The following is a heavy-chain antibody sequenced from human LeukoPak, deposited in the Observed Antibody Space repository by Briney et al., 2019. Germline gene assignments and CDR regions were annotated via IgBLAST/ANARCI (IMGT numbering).Heavy chain of an antibody. CDR1: GFTFSSYG. V-gene: IGHV3-30*02. CDR3: AKDHDSSGYYHCPGY. Sequence: GGSLRLSCAASGFTFSSYGMHWVRQALGKGLECVAFIRYDGSNKYYADSVKGRFTISRDNAKNSLYLQMNSLRAEDTAVYYCAKDHDSSGYYHCPGYWGQGTLVTVSS. D-gene: IGHD3-22*01. CDR2: IRYDGSNK. J-gene: IGHJ4*02.